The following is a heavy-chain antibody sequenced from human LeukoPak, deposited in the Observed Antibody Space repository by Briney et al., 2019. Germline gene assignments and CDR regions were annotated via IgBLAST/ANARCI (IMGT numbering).Heavy chain of an antibody. D-gene: IGHD1-26*01. V-gene: IGHV1-2*02. CDR3: ARGARSGSYSASGAFDI. CDR1: GCTFTGYY. Sequence: GASVKVSCKASGCTFTGYYMHWVRQAPGQGLEWMGWINPNSGGTNYAQKFQGRVTMTRDTSISTAYMELSRLRSDDTAVYYCARGARSGSYSASGAFDIWGQGTMVTVSS. J-gene: IGHJ3*02. CDR2: INPNSGGT.